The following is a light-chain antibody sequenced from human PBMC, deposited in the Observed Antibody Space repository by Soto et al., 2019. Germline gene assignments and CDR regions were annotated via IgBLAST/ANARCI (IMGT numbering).Light chain of an antibody. V-gene: IGLV2-14*01. CDR1: SSDVGGYNY. CDR3: SSYTSSSTPGV. CDR2: EVS. J-gene: IGLJ3*02. Sequence: QSVLTQPASVSGSPGQSITISCTGTSSDVGGYNYVSWYQQHPGKAPKLMIYEVSNRPSGVSNRFSGSKSGNTASLPISGRQADDEADYYCSSYTSSSTPGVFGGGTKVTVL.